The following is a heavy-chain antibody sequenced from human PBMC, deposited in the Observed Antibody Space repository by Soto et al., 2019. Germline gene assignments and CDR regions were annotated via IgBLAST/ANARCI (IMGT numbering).Heavy chain of an antibody. CDR2: ISGSGGSI. CDR1: GFTFGIYA. CDR3: ARVAPEYSSTPRRFDF. J-gene: IGHJ4*02. Sequence: EVQLLASGGGLVQPGGSLRLSCAASGFTFGIYAMSWVRQAPGKGLEWVSSISGSGGSIYYAHSVKDRFTISRDKTKNTLDLQMNSLRAEDTAVYHCARVAPEYSSTPRRFDFWGQGTLVTVSS. V-gene: IGHV3-23*01. D-gene: IGHD6-13*01.